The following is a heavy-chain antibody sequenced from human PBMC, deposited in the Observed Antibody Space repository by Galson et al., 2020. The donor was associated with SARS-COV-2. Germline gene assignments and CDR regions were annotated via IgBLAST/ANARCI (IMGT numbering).Heavy chain of an antibody. D-gene: IGHD6-6*01. CDR1: GFSFSDYA. Sequence: GGSLRLSCLASGFSFSDYAMHWVRQAPGKGLEYVSAMSSNGGTPFYADSVNHRFTMSRDNSKNTFYLQMTGLRVEDTALYYCLSYSSSRHNYWGQGTLVTVSS. J-gene: IGHJ4*02. CDR2: MSSNGGTP. CDR3: LSYSSSRHNY. V-gene: IGHV3-64D*09.